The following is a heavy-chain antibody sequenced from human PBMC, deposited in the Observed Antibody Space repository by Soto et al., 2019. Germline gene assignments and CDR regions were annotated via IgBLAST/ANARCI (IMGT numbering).Heavy chain of an antibody. D-gene: IGHD5-18*01. CDR3: ARGFPRGYSYGFTDAFDI. CDR2: IYSGGST. V-gene: IGHV3-53*01. CDR1: GFTVGSNY. J-gene: IGHJ3*02. Sequence: GGSLRLSCAASGFTVGSNYMSWVRQAPGKGLEWVSVIYSGGSTYYADSVKGRFTISRDNSKNTLYLQMNSLRAEDTAVYYCARGFPRGYSYGFTDAFDIWGQGTMVTVSS.